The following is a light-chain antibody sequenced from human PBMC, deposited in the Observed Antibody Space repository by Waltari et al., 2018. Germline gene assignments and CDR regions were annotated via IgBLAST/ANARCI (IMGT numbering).Light chain of an antibody. CDR2: DAS. CDR1: ESIARN. J-gene: IGKJ2*01. V-gene: IGKV3-15*01. Sequence: EIDMTQSPATLSLSPGERATLSCRASESIARNLAWYQQKAGQPPRLLIYDASTRAMGVPVRFTGSGSGTEFTLTISSPQSEDFAVYHCHQYNNWPLYTFGQGTRLEIK. CDR3: HQYNNWPLYT.